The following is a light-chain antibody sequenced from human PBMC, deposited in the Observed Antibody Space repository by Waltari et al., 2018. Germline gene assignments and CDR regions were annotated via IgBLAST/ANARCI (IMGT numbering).Light chain of an antibody. V-gene: IGLV2-11*01. CDR1: SSDAGGDNY. J-gene: IGLJ1*01. CDR3: YSYAGSYTYV. Sequence: QSALTQPRPVSASPGQSVTISCSGTSSDAGGDNYVSWYQQHPGKAPKFMIYDVSKRPSGVPDRFSGSKSGNTASLIISGLQPEDEADYYCYSYAGSYTYVFGTGTKVTVL. CDR2: DVS.